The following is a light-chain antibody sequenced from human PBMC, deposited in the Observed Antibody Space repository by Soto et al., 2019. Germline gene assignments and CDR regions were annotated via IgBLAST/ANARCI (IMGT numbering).Light chain of an antibody. CDR1: SSNIGTNY. CDR2: KSN. J-gene: IGLJ2*01. CDR3: ATWDYRRSGVV. V-gene: IGLV1-47*01. Sequence: QSVLTQPPSASGTPGQRVTISCSGSSSNIGTNYVHWYQQHRRPNPKLLIIKSNQQPSAVPDRFSGSTSGTAASLAISVLRSEDEADYYCATWDYRRSGVVFGGGTKLTVL.